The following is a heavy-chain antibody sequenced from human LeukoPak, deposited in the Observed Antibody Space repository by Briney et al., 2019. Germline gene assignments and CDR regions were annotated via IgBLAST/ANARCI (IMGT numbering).Heavy chain of an antibody. V-gene: IGHV6-1*01. J-gene: IGHJ2*01. CDR2: TYYRSKWYN. CDR3: ARDGATADWYFDL. CDR1: GDTVPSNSAA. Sequence: SQTLSLTCAISGDTVPSNSAAWNWIRQSPSRGLEWLGRTYYRSKWYNDYAASVKSRITINPDTSKNQFSLQLNSVTPDDTAVYYCARDGATADWYFDLWGRGTLVTVSS. D-gene: IGHD5-12*01.